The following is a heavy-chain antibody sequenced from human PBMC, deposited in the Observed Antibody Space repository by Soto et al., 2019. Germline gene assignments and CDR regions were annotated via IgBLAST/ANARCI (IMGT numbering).Heavy chain of an antibody. CDR2: IWSDGSDK. J-gene: IGHJ4*02. CDR3: VRSNRYRSLAGWGGWFDY. D-gene: IGHD5-12*01. Sequence: QVQLVESGGGVVQPGGSLRLSCATSGFTFSDSGMHWVRQAPGKGLEWVAVIWSDGSDKSYADSVEGRFTISRKNSKKTPVFKMHIPRALGSAVYYGVRSNRYRSLAGWGGWFDYWGQGTLVTVSS. CDR1: GFTFSDSG. V-gene: IGHV3-33*01.